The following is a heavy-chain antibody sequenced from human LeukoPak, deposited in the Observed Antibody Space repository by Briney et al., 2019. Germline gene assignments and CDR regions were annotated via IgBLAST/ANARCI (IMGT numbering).Heavy chain of an antibody. D-gene: IGHD3-16*01. V-gene: IGHV3-7*01. CDR1: GFTFSSYW. CDR2: IKQGGSEK. CDR3: AKDDDWGRFNH. Sequence: GGSLRLSCAASGFTFSSYWMSWVRQAPGKGLEWVANIKQGGSEKYYVDSVKGRFTISRDNAKNSLYLQMNSLRAEDTAVYYCAKDDDWGRFNHWGQGTLVTVSS. J-gene: IGHJ1*01.